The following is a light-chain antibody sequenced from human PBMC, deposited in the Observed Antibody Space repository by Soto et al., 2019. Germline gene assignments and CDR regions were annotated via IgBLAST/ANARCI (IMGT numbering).Light chain of an antibody. Sequence: EIQMTQCPSSLSASVGDRVTITCQASQDISNYLNWYQQKPGKAPKLLIYDASNLETGVPSRFSGSGSGTDFTFTISSLQPEDIATYYCQQYDNLPRTFGQGTKVDIK. CDR2: DAS. CDR1: QDISNY. J-gene: IGKJ1*01. CDR3: QQYDNLPRT. V-gene: IGKV1-33*01.